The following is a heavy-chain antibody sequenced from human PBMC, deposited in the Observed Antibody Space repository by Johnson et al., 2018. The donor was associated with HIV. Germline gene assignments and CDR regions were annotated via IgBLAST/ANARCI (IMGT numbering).Heavy chain of an antibody. CDR1: GFTFSSYA. CDR2: ISYDGSDK. J-gene: IGHJ3*02. D-gene: IGHD6-6*01. CDR3: ARAEQLAGGAFDI. Sequence: VQLVESGGGVVQPGRSLRLSCAASGFTFSSYAMHWVRQAPAKGLEWVAVISYDGSDKYYADSVKGRFTISRDSSKNTLYLQMNSLRAEDMAVYYCARAEQLAGGAFDIWGQGTMVTVSS. V-gene: IGHV3-30*04.